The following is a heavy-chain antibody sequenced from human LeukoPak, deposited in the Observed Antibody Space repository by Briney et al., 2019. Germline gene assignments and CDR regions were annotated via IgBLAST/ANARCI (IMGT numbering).Heavy chain of an antibody. V-gene: IGHV4-39*07. CDR3: ARLSDYYSRHGAPG. CDR1: GGSISSSSYY. D-gene: IGHD3-10*01. Sequence: SETLSLTCTVSGGSISSSSYYWGCIRQPPGKELEWIGSIYYSGSTYYNPSLKSRVTILLDTSKKQFSLKLSSVTAADTAVYYCARLSDYYSRHGAPGWGQGTLVTVSS. J-gene: IGHJ4*02. CDR2: IYYSGST.